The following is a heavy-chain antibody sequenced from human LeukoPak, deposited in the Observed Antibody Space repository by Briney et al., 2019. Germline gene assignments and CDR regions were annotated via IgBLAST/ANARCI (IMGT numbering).Heavy chain of an antibody. V-gene: IGHV5-51*01. CDR1: GYSSTNYW. D-gene: IGHD1-26*01. J-gene: IGHJ4*02. CDR3: ARRVDSYWFFDY. Sequence: GESLKISCKGSGYSSTNYWIGCVRHMPGKGLEWMGIIYPGDSDTRYIPSFQGQVTISADKSINTAYLQWSSLKASDTAMYYCARRVDSYWFFDYWGQGTLVTVSS. CDR2: IYPGDSDT.